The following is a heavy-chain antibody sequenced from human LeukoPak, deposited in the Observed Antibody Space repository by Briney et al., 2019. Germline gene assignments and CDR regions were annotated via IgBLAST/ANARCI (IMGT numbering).Heavy chain of an antibody. J-gene: IGHJ4*02. CDR3: ATLGWRGGGYNPDY. Sequence: PGRSLRLSCAASGFTFSSYAMHWVRQAPGKGLEWVSAISGSGGSTYYADSVKGRFTISRDNSKNTLCLQMNSLRAEDTAVYYCATLGWRGGGYNPDYWGQGTLVTVSS. CDR2: ISGSGGST. CDR1: GFTFSSYA. V-gene: IGHV3-23*01. D-gene: IGHD5-24*01.